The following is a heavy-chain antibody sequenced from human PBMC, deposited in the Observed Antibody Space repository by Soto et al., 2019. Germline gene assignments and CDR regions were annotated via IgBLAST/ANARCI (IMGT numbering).Heavy chain of an antibody. CDR1: GFTFSDHY. Sequence: EVQLVESGGGLVQPGESLRLSCAASGFTFSDHYMDWVRQAPGKGLEWVGRSRNKAKSYTTEYAATVKGRFTISRDDSKNTLYLQKNSLKTDDTAVYYCTRAARYYFDSWGQGTLVTVSS. V-gene: IGHV3-72*01. CDR2: SRNKAKSYTT. CDR3: TRAARYYFDS. J-gene: IGHJ4*02.